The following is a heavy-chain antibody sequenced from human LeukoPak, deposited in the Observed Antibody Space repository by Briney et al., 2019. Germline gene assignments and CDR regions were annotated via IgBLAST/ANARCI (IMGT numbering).Heavy chain of an antibody. CDR1: GYTFTGYY. D-gene: IGHD2-15*01. CDR3: ARTTSIVVGPSGFDY. Sequence: ASVKVSCKASGYTFTGYYMHWVRQAPGQGLEWMGRINPNSGGTNYAQKFQGRVTMTRDTSISTAYMELSRLRSDDTAVYYCARTTSIVVGPSGFDYWGQGTLVTVSS. CDR2: INPNSGGT. J-gene: IGHJ4*02. V-gene: IGHV1-2*06.